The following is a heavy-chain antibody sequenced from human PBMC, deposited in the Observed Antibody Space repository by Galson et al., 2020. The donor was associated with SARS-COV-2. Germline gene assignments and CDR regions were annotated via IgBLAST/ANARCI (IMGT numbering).Heavy chain of an antibody. CDR2: ITSSSTP. V-gene: IGHV3-48*02. CDR1: GFTFSSYN. CDR3: SRGLSSSWPFSDF. Sequence: GGSLRLSCAASGFTFSSYNMNWVRQAPGKGLEWVSFITSSSTPYYADSVKGRFTISRDNAKNSLYLQMSGLRDDDTALYYCSRGLSSSWPFSDFWGQGALVTVSS. J-gene: IGHJ4*02. D-gene: IGHD6-13*01.